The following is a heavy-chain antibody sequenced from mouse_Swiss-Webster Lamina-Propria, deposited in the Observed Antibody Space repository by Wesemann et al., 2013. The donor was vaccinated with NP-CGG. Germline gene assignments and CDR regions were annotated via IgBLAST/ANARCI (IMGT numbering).Heavy chain of an antibody. D-gene: IGHD1-1*01. Sequence: GGSLRLSCATSGFTFTDYYMSWVRQPPGKALEWLGFIRNKANGYTTEYSASVKGRFTISRDNSQSILYLQMNTLRAEDSATYYCARDTTVVADYWGQGTTLTVSS. CDR1: GFTFTDYY. V-gene: IGHV7-3*02. CDR3: ARDTTVVADY. CDR2: IRNKANGYTT. J-gene: IGHJ2*01.